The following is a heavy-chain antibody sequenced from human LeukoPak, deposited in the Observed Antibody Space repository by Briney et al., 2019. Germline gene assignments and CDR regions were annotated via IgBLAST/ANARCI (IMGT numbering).Heavy chain of an antibody. CDR2: IYYSGST. Sequence: SQTLSLTCTVSGGSISSGGYYWSWIRQHPGKGLEWIGYIYYSGSTYYNPSLKSRVTISVDTSKNQFSLKLSSVTAADTAVYYCAANGESTDWHWNYWGQGTLVTVSS. CDR1: GGSISSGGYY. V-gene: IGHV4-31*03. J-gene: IGHJ4*02. CDR3: AANGESTDWHWNY. D-gene: IGHD3-9*01.